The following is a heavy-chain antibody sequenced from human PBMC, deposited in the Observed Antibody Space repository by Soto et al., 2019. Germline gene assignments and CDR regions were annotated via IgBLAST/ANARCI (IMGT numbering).Heavy chain of an antibody. CDR2: IYHSGST. CDR3: ARVPGP. J-gene: IGHJ5*02. Sequence: TSETLSLTCTVSGGSISSYYWSWIRQPPGKGLEWLGYIYHSGSTYYNPSLKSRVTISVDRSKNQFSLKLSSVTAADTAVYYCARVPGPWGQGTLVTVSS. CDR1: GGSISSYY. V-gene: IGHV4-59*12.